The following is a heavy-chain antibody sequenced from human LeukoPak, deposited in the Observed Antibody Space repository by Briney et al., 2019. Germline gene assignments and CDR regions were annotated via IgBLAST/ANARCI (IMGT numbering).Heavy chain of an antibody. V-gene: IGHV4-34*01. D-gene: IGHD6-13*01. CDR1: GGSFSGYY. J-gene: IGHJ5*02. CDR3: ARGRLRIGIAAAGRSGWFDP. CDR2: INHRGST. Sequence: SETLSLTCAVYGGSFSGYYWSWIRQPPGKGLEWIGEINHRGSTNYNPSLKSRVTISVDTSKNQFSLKLSSVTAADTAVYYCARGRLRIGIAAAGRSGWFDPWGQGTLVTVSS.